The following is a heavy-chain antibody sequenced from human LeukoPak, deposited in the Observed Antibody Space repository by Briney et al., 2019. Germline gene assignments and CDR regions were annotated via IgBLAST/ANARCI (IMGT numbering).Heavy chain of an antibody. Sequence: PGGSLRLSCAASGFTFSNACMSWVRQAPGKGPEWVSSISSSSAYIYYADSVKGRFTISRDNAKSSLFLQMNSLRDEDTAVYYCATSSIALAGTVDYWGQGTLVTVSS. J-gene: IGHJ4*02. V-gene: IGHV3-21*01. CDR3: ATSSIALAGTVDY. CDR2: ISSSSAYI. D-gene: IGHD6-19*01. CDR1: GFTFSNAC.